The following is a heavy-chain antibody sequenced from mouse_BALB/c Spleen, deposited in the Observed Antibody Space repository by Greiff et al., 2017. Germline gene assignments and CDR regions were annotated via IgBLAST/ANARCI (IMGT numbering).Heavy chain of an antibody. CDR1: GFTFSSYY. CDR2: INSNGGST. Sequence: EVMLVESGGGLVKLGGSLKLSCAASGFTFSSYYMSWVRQTPEKRLELVAAINSNGGSTYYPDTVKGRFTISRDNAKNTLYLQMSSLKSEDTALYYCARQGENDYFDYWGQGTTLTVSS. CDR3: ARQGENDYFDY. J-gene: IGHJ2*01. D-gene: IGHD2-3*01. V-gene: IGHV5-6-2*01.